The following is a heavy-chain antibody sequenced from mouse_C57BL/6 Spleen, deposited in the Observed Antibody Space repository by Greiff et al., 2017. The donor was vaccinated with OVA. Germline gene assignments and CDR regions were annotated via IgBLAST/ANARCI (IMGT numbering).Heavy chain of an antibody. CDR3: ARWIYDYDEDYAMDY. D-gene: IGHD2-4*01. CDR2: IYPGDGDT. CDR1: GYAFSSSW. J-gene: IGHJ4*01. V-gene: IGHV1-82*01. Sequence: QVQLQQSGPELVKPGASVKISCKASGYAFSSSWMNWVKQRPGKGLEWIGRIYPGDGDTKYNGKFKGKATMTADKSSITAYMQLNSLTSEDSAVYFCARWIYDYDEDYAMDYWGQGTSVTVSS.